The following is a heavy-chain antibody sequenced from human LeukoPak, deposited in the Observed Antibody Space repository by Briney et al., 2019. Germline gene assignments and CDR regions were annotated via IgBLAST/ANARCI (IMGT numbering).Heavy chain of an antibody. CDR2: ISGSGGST. V-gene: IGHV3-23*01. CDR3: ARRTGVATITFDY. Sequence: GGSLRLSCAASGFTFSSYAMSWVRQAPGKGLEWVSAISGSGGSTYYADSVKGRFTISRDNSKNTLYLQMNSLRAEDTAVYYCARRTGVATITFDYWGQGTLVTVSS. CDR1: GFTFSSYA. D-gene: IGHD5-12*01. J-gene: IGHJ4*02.